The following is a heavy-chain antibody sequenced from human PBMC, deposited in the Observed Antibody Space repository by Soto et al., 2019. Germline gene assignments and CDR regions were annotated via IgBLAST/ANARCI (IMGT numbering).Heavy chain of an antibody. CDR2: ISSSGSTI. D-gene: IGHD3-3*01. J-gene: IGHJ6*02. Sequence: EVQLLESGGGLVQPGGSLRLSCAASGFTFSSYAMSWVRQAPGKGLEWVSYISSSGSTIYYADSVKGRFTISRDNAKNSLYLQMNSLRAEDTAVYYCARGRITIFGVASYYYYGMDVWGQGTTVTVSS. V-gene: IGHV3-48*03. CDR1: GFTFSSYA. CDR3: ARGRITIFGVASYYYYGMDV.